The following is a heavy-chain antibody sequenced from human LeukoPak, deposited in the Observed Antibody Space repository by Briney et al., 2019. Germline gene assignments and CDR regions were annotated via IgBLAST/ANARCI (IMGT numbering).Heavy chain of an antibody. J-gene: IGHJ4*02. D-gene: IGHD3-16*02. CDR2: INMYNGNT. Sequence: ASVKVSCKASGYTSTSYAISWARQAPGQGPEWMGWINMYNGNTNYAQKLQGRVTMTTDTSTSTAYMELRSLRSDDTAVYYCARVVGNYVWGSYRPEGCFDSWGQGTLVTVSS. CDR1: GYTSTSYA. V-gene: IGHV1-18*01. CDR3: ARVVGNYVWGSYRPEGCFDS.